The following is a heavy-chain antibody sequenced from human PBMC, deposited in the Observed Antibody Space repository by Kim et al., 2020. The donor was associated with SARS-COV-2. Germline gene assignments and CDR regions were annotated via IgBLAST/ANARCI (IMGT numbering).Heavy chain of an antibody. CDR1: GFTFDDYA. Sequence: GGSLRLSCAASGFTFDDYAMHWVRQAPGKGLEWVSGISWNSGSIGYADSVKGRFTISRDNAKNSLYLQMNSLRAEDTALYYCAKIDILTGYYFDAFDIWGQGTMVTVSS. CDR2: ISWNSGSI. CDR3: AKIDILTGYYFDAFDI. D-gene: IGHD3-9*01. J-gene: IGHJ3*02. V-gene: IGHV3-9*01.